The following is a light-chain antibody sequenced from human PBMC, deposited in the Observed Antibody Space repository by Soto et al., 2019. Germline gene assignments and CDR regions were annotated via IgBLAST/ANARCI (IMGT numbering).Light chain of an antibody. CDR2: DVS. Sequence: QSVLTQPASVSGSPGQSITVSCTGTTSDVGGYDYVAWYQQHPGKAPKLMIYDVSSRPSGVSNRFSGSKSGNTASLTISGLQAEVEADYYCSSYLGSSTLSGVFGTGTKVTVL. CDR1: TSDVGGYDY. CDR3: SSYLGSSTLSGV. V-gene: IGLV2-14*01. J-gene: IGLJ1*01.